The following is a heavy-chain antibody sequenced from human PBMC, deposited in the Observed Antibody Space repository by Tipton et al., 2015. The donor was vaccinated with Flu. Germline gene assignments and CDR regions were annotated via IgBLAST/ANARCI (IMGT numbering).Heavy chain of an antibody. Sequence: SLRLSCAASGFTVSSNYMSWVRQAPGKGLEWVSVIYSGGDTYYADSVKGRFTISRDNSKNTLYLQMNSLRAEDTAVYYCASKVANWGVWEPLDYWGQGTLVTVSS. D-gene: IGHD7-27*01. CDR2: IYSGGDT. V-gene: IGHV3-66*02. J-gene: IGHJ4*02. CDR3: ASKVANWGVWEPLDY. CDR1: GFTVSSNY.